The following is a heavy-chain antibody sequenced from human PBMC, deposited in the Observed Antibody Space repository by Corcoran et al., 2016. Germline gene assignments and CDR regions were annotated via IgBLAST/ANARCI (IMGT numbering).Heavy chain of an antibody. CDR2: INPKTGNT. Sequence: QVQLVQSGDEVKKPGASVKVSCKASGYTFIGYYPHWVRQVPGQGLEWMGWINPKTGNTDYAQKFQGRVTMTRDTSISTAYMELSRLRSDDSAVYYCARSGDDFNRVLAYWGQGTLVTVSS. CDR3: ARSGDDFNRVLAY. CDR1: GYTFIGYY. J-gene: IGHJ4*02. V-gene: IGHV1-2*02. D-gene: IGHD3-16*01.